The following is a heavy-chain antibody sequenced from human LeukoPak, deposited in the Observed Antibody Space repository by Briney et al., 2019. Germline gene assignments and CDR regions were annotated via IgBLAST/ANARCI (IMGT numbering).Heavy chain of an antibody. D-gene: IGHD6-13*01. CDR1: GFTFSSYA. J-gene: IGHJ4*02. CDR2: ISYDGSNK. CDR3: ARDHIRAGIAAARY. Sequence: GRSLRLSCAASGFTFSSYAMHWVRQAPGKGLEWVAVISYDGSNKYYADSVKGRFTISRDNSKNTLYLQMNSLRAEDTAVYYCARDHIRAGIAAARYWGQGTLVTVSS. V-gene: IGHV3-30*01.